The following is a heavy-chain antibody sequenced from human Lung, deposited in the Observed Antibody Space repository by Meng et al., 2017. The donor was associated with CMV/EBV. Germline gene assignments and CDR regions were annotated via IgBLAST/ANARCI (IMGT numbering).Heavy chain of an antibody. CDR1: GFTFTASA. V-gene: IGHV3-73*01. CDR2: IRSKANNYAT. J-gene: IGHJ5*02. Sequence: GGSLRLXCAASGFTFTASAMHWVRQAPGKGLGWVGRIRSKANNYATSYGASVKGRFTISRDDSKNTAYLQMNSLKTEETAVYYSTRPLGAGNWLDPWGQGXLVTVSS. CDR3: TRPLGAGNWLDP. D-gene: IGHD6-13*01.